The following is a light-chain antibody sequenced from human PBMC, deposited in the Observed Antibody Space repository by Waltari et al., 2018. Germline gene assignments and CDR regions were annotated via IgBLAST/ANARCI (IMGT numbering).Light chain of an antibody. CDR3: QQRGHWPPDAT. V-gene: IGKV3-11*01. CDR1: QSVNSY. CDR2: DGS. Sequence: EIVLTQSPATLSLSPGERATLSCRASQSVNSYLAWYQQKPGQAPRLLIYDGSRRASGITARFSGSGSGTDFTLTIGSLEPEDSAVYYCQQRGHWPPDATFGPGTKIEIK. J-gene: IGKJ3*01.